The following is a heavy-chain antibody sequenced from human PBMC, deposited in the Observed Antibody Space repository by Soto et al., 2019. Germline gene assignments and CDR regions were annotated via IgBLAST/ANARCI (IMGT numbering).Heavy chain of an antibody. CDR3: ARAVAAAGTVAYYYGMDV. D-gene: IGHD6-13*01. J-gene: IGHJ6*02. Sequence: QVQLVESGGGVVQPGRSLRLSCAASGFTFSSYGMHWVRQAPGKGLEWVAVIWYDGSNKYYADSVKGRFTISRDNSKNTLYLQMNSRRAEDTAVYYCARAVAAAGTVAYYYGMDVWGQGTTVTVSS. CDR1: GFTFSSYG. V-gene: IGHV3-33*01. CDR2: IWYDGSNK.